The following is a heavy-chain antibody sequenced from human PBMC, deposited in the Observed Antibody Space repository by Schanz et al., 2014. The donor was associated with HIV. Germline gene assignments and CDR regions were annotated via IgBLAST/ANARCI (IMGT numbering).Heavy chain of an antibody. J-gene: IGHJ4*02. V-gene: IGHV3-23*04. CDR1: GFTFDNYG. CDR2: NSESGSRS. CDR3: AKPEYDSRGNSQSHFDY. D-gene: IGHD3-22*01. Sequence: VQLVESGGGVVQPGRSLRLSCVASGFTFDNYGMNWVRQTPGKGLEWVSSNSESGSRSYYADSVNGRFTISRDNSKNTLYLQMTTLRTEDTAVYYCAKPEYDSRGNSQSHFDYWGQGTLVTVSS.